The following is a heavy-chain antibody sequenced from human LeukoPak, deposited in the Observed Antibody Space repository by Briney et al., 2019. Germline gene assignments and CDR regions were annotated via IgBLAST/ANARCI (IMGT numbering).Heavy chain of an antibody. CDR1: GFTFDDYG. V-gene: IGHV3-20*01. D-gene: IGHD4-17*01. J-gene: IGHJ4*02. CDR3: VRDLDYGLDY. CDR2: INWNGGSA. Sequence: GGSLRLSCAASGFTFDDYGMSWVRQAPGKGLEWVSGINWNGGSAGYADSVKGRFTISRDNAKNSLYLQMNSLRAEDTALYHCVRDLDYGLDYWGQGTLVTVSS.